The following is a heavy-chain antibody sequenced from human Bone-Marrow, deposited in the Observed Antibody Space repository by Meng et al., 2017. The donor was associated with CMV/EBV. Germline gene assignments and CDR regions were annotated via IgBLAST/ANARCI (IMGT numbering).Heavy chain of an antibody. V-gene: IGHV4-39*07. CDR2: IYYSGST. CDR3: ARDIVWLRGLDY. J-gene: IGHJ4*02. CDR1: GGSISSSSYY. Sequence: GSLRLSCTASGGSISSSSYYWGWIRQPPGKGLEWIGSIYYSGSTYYNPSLKSRVTISVDTSKNQFSLKLSSVTAADTAVYYCARDIVWLRGLDYWGQGTRVTVSS. D-gene: IGHD5-12*01.